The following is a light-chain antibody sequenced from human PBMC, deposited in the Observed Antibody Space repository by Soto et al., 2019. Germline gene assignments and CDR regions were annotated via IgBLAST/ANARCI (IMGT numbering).Light chain of an antibody. Sequence: EIVLTQSPGTLSLSPGERATLSCRASQTISSSYLAWYQQKPGQAPRLLIFGASSRATDIPDRFSGSGSGTDFTLTIIRLQPEDFVVYYCQHYDSSPPKYTFGQGTKLEIK. CDR1: QTISSSY. V-gene: IGKV3-20*01. CDR2: GAS. CDR3: QHYDSSPPKYT. J-gene: IGKJ2*01.